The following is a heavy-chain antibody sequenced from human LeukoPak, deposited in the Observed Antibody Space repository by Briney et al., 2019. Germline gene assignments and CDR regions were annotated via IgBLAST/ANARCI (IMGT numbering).Heavy chain of an antibody. CDR3: ARGTWGPCDY. V-gene: IGHV1-18*01. CDR2: ISAYNGNT. CDR1: GGTFSSHA. Sequence: ASVKVSCKASGGTFSSHAISWVRQAPGQGLEWMGWISAYNGNTNYAQKLQGRVTMTTDTSTSTAYMELRSLRSDDTAVYYCARGTWGPCDYWGQGTLVTVSS. D-gene: IGHD3-16*01. J-gene: IGHJ4*02.